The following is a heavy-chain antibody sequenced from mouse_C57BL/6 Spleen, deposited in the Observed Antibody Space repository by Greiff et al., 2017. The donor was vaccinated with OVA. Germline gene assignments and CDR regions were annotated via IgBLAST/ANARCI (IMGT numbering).Heavy chain of an antibody. Sequence: EVKLQESGPGLVKPSQSLSLTCSVTGYSFTSCYYWNLIRQFPGNKLEWMGYISYDGSNNYNPTLKNPISLTRDTSKNQLCLKLKSVTTEDTATYYCARGGNYYGSSSWFAYWGKGTLVTVAA. CDR1: GYSFTSCYY. D-gene: IGHD1-1*01. J-gene: IGHJ3*01. V-gene: IGHV3-6*01. CDR2: ISYDGSN. CDR3: ARGGNYYGSSSWFAY.